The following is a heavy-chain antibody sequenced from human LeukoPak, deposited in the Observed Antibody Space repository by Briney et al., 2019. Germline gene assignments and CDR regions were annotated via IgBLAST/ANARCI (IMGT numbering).Heavy chain of an antibody. CDR3: TTFVVVPAANYYYYGMDV. Sequence: ASVKVSCKASGGTFSSYAISWVRQAPGQGLEWMGGIIPIFGTANYAQKFQGRVTITADESTSTAYMELSSLRSEDTAVYYCTTFVVVPAANYYYYGMDVWGQGTTVTVSS. J-gene: IGHJ6*02. V-gene: IGHV1-69*13. CDR1: GGTFSSYA. D-gene: IGHD2-2*01. CDR2: IIPIFGTA.